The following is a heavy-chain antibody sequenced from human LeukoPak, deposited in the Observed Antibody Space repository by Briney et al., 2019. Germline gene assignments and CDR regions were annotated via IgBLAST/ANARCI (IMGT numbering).Heavy chain of an antibody. D-gene: IGHD6-13*01. V-gene: IGHV3-7*01. CDR2: IKQDGSEK. Sequence: GGSLRLSCAASAFNFTTYWMTWVRQAPGKGLEWVANIKQDGSEKYYVDSVKGRFTISRDNAKNSLFLQMNSLRAEDTAVYYCAKDPAAGYFDYWGQGTLVTVSS. J-gene: IGHJ4*02. CDR1: AFNFTTYW. CDR3: AKDPAAGYFDY.